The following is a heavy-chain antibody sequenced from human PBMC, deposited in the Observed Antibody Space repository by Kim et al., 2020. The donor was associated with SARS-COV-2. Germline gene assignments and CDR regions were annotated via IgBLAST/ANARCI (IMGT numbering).Heavy chain of an antibody. D-gene: IGHD3-22*01. CDR2: INHSGST. Sequence: SETLSLTCAVYGGSFSGYYWSWIRQPPGKGLEWIGEINHSGSTNYNPSLKSRVTISVDTSKNQFSLKLSSVTAADTAVYYCARGPQGMIVVVTTWGMDVWGQGTTVTVSS. CDR1: GGSFSGYY. J-gene: IGHJ6*02. CDR3: ARGPQGMIVVVTTWGMDV. V-gene: IGHV4-34*01.